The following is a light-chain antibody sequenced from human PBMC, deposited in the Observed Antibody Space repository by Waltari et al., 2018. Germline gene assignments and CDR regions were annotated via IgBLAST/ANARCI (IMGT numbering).Light chain of an antibody. CDR2: RVS. V-gene: IGKV3-15*01. J-gene: IGKJ1*01. CDR1: QSVGTS. Sequence: IVMTQSPASLSVSPGDRVTLSCRASQSVGTSLAWYQQIPGRAPRLLVYRVSTRASDIPARFSGSGSGTDFTLSISTLQSEDFAVYYCQQYDDWPRTFGQGTKVEIK. CDR3: QQYDDWPRT.